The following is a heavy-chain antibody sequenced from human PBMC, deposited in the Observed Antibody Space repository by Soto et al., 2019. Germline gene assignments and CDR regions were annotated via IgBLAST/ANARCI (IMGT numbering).Heavy chain of an antibody. V-gene: IGHV1-46*01. D-gene: IGHD2-21*02. Sequence: GASVKVSCKASGYSFTSYYMHCVRQAPGQGLEWMGIINPSGGSTSYAQKFQGRVTMTRDTSTSTVYMELSSLRSEDTAMYYCARSYCGGDCPNNWFDPWGQGTLVTVSS. CDR2: INPSGGST. J-gene: IGHJ5*02. CDR1: GYSFTSYY. CDR3: ARSYCGGDCPNNWFDP.